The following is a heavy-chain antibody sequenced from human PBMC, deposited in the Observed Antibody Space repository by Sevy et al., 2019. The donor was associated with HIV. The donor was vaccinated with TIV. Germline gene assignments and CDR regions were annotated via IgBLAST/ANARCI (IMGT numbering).Heavy chain of an antibody. D-gene: IGHD3-22*01. V-gene: IGHV4-59*01. CDR3: ARSLNNYDSSGYKMGFDH. J-gene: IGHJ4*02. Sequence: SETLSLACTVSGGSFSGYYWSWIRQPPGKGLEWIGYIYDSGRTNYNPSLKSRVTISVDTSQNQFSLKLNSVTAADTAVYYCARSLNNYDSSGYKMGFDHWGQGTLVTVSS. CDR1: GGSFSGYY. CDR2: IYDSGRT.